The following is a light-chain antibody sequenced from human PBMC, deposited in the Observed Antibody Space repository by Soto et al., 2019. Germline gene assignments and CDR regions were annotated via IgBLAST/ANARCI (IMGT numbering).Light chain of an antibody. CDR3: SSYTSSNTGV. V-gene: IGLV2-14*01. CDR2: DVN. CDR1: SSDAGGYNY. Sequence: QSALTQPASVSGSPGQSITISCTGTSSDAGGYNYVSWYQQHPGKAPKLMIYDVNNRPSGVSNRFSGSKSGNTASLTISGLQAEDEAEYYCSSYTSSNTGVFGGGTKVTVL. J-gene: IGLJ2*01.